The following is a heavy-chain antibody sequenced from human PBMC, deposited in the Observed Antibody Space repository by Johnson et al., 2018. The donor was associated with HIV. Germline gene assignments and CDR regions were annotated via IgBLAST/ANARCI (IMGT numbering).Heavy chain of an antibody. V-gene: IGHV3-9*01. CDR1: GFTFDDYA. J-gene: IGHJ3*02. D-gene: IGHD6-13*01. CDR3: ARVGQLARTHAFDI. Sequence: LVESGGGLVQPGGSLRLSCAASGFTFDDYAMHWVRQAPGKGLEWVSGISWNSGSIGYADSVKGRFTISRDNSKNTLYLQMNSLRAEDTAVYYCARVGQLARTHAFDIWGQGTMVTVSS. CDR2: ISWNSGSI.